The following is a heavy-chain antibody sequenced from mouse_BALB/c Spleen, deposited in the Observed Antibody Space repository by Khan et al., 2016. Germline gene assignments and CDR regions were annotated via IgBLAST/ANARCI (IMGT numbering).Heavy chain of an antibody. D-gene: IGHD2-3*01. V-gene: IGHV3-8*02. Sequence: EVQLQESGPSLVKPSQTLSHTCSVTGDLIISGYWNWIRKLPGNKLEYMGYINYTGSTYYNPFLNSRISIIRATSMNKYYLQLIPVTTEDTATYYCARYDGYYCDYKSECTTLTVSS. J-gene: IGHJ2*01. CDR3: ARYDGYYCDY. CDR2: INYTGST. CDR1: GDLIISGY.